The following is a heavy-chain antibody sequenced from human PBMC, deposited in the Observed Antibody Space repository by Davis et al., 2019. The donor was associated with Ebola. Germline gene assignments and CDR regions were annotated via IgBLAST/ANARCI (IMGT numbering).Heavy chain of an antibody. J-gene: IGHJ6*02. CDR2: MNPNSGNT. CDR3: ARVDYDSSGYDIYYYYYYGMDV. Sequence: ASVKVSCKASGYTFTSYDINWVRQAPGQGLEWMGWMNPNSGNTRYAQKFQGRVTMTRNTSISTAYMELSSLRSEDTAVYYCARVDYDSSGYDIYYYYYYGMDVWGQGTTVTVSS. CDR1: GYTFTSYD. V-gene: IGHV1-8*01. D-gene: IGHD3-22*01.